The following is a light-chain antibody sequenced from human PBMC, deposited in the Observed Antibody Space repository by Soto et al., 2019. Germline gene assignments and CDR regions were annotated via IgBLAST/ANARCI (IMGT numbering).Light chain of an antibody. CDR1: QSLTSSY. Sequence: EIELTQSPGTLSLSPGERVTLSCRASQSLTSSYLAWYQQKPGQAPRLLIYGASSRTTGIPDRFSGSGSGTDFTLTISRLEPEDFAVYYCQHYESSPPSYTFGQGTKLEIK. CDR3: QHYESSPPSYT. CDR2: GAS. V-gene: IGKV3-20*01. J-gene: IGKJ2*01.